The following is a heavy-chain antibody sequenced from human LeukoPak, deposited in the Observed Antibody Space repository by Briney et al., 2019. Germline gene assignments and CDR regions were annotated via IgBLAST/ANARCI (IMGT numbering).Heavy chain of an antibody. CDR1: GFTFSSYA. D-gene: IGHD2-2*01. V-gene: IGHV3-23*01. CDR3: AKGRDTTNFYDY. J-gene: IGHJ4*02. CDR2: IGGSGSST. Sequence: QPGGSLRLSCAASGFTFSSYAMSWVRQAPGKGLEWVSTIGGSGSSTYSADSVKGRFTISRDNSKSTLYLQMNSLRAEDTAVYYCAKGRDTTNFYDYWGLGTLVTVSS.